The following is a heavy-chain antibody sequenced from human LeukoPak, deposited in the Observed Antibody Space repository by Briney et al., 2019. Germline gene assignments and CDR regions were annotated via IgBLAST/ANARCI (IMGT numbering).Heavy chain of an antibody. Sequence: PGRSLRLSCAASGFTFSTYAMHWVRQAPGKGLEWVAIISYDRTNKYYAESVKGRFTISRDNSKNTLYLQMNSLRAEDTAVYYCARDDPYSSGWYIVFDIWGQGTMVTVSS. J-gene: IGHJ3*02. CDR2: ISYDRTNK. CDR3: ARDDPYSSGWYIVFDI. V-gene: IGHV3-30-3*01. CDR1: GFTFSTYA. D-gene: IGHD6-19*01.